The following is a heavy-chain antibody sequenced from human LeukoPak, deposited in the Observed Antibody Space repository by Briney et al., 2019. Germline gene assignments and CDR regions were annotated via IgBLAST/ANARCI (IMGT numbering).Heavy chain of an antibody. J-gene: IGHJ4*02. CDR2: IRSKAYGGTT. D-gene: IGHD3-10*01. CDR1: GFTFEDYA. V-gene: IGHV3-49*04. CDR3: TTYYYGSGSYYKKDY. Sequence: PGRSLRRSCTASGFTFEDYAMSWVRQAPGKGLEWVGFIRSKAYGGTTEYAASVKGRFTISRDDSKSIAYLQMNSLKTEDTAVYYCTTYYYGSGSYYKKDYWGLGTLVTVSS.